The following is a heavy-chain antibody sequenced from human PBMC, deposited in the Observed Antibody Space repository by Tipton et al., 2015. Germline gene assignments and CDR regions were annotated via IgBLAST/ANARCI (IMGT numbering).Heavy chain of an antibody. CDR2: IHHNGST. J-gene: IGHJ4*02. CDR1: GAPINNNNW. Sequence: TLSLTCAVTGAPINNNNWWMWVRQPPGKGLEWIGEIHHNGSTNYNPSLKSRVTMSVEKSKNHFSLKLSSVTAADTALYYCARFAIAMAGFDFWGQGPLVTVSS. D-gene: IGHD6-19*01. CDR3: ARFAIAMAGFDF. V-gene: IGHV4-4*02.